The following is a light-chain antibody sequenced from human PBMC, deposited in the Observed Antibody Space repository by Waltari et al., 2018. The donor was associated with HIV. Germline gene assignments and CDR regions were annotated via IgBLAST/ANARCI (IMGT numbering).Light chain of an antibody. J-gene: IGLJ2*01. Sequence: QSVLTQPPSASGTPGPRVTISCSGSSSNIGTNYIYWYQQLPGTAPKLLIYRNNRRPSWVPDRFSGSKSGTSVFLAISGLRSEDEADYYCAAWDENLSGRVVVGGGTKLTVL. V-gene: IGLV1-47*01. CDR3: AAWDENLSGRVV. CDR2: RNN. CDR1: SSNIGTNY.